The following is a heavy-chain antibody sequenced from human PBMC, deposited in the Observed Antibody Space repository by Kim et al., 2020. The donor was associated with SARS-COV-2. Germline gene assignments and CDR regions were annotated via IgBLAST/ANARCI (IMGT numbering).Heavy chain of an antibody. J-gene: IGHJ4*02. CDR1: EYTFTGYY. CDR3: ARVLDSSGYYRDGPDY. Sequence: ASVKVSCKASEYTFTGYYIHWVRQAPGQGLEWMGWINPKSGGTNYAQKFQGRVTMTRDTSISTAYMELSRLRSDDTAVYYCARVLDSSGYYRDGPDYWGQGTLVTVSS. D-gene: IGHD3-22*01. CDR2: INPKSGGT. V-gene: IGHV1-2*02.